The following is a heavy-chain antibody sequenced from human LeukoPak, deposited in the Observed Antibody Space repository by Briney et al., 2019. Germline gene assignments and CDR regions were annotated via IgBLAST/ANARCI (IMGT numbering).Heavy chain of an antibody. J-gene: IGHJ4*02. Sequence: GESLKISCKGSGYGFTNYWIGWVRQMPGKGLEWVGIIYPGNSDTRYSPSFQGQVTISADKSISTAYLQWGSLKASDTAMYYCARLFTGGSGGYHDYWGQETQVTVSS. D-gene: IGHD5-12*01. CDR3: ARLFTGGSGGYHDY. V-gene: IGHV5-51*01. CDR1: GYGFTNYW. CDR2: IYPGNSDT.